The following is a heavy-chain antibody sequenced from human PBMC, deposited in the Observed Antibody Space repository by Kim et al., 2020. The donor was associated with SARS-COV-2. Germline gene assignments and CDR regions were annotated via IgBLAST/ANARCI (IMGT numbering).Heavy chain of an antibody. J-gene: IGHJ3*02. D-gene: IGHD3-22*01. Sequence: GGSLRLSCAASGFTFSSYGLHWVRQAPGKGLEWVAVISYDGSNKYYADSVKGRFTISRDNSKNTLYLQMNSLRAEDTAVYYCAKDGGYYYDSSGYYYPGPYDAFDIWGQGTMVTVSS. CDR3: AKDGGYYYDSSGYYYPGPYDAFDI. CDR2: ISYDGSNK. V-gene: IGHV3-30*18. CDR1: GFTFSSYG.